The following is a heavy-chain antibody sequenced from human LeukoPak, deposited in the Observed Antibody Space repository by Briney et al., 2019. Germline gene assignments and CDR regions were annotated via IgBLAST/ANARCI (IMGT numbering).Heavy chain of an antibody. D-gene: IGHD6-6*01. V-gene: IGHV4-4*09. CDR2: IYTSGST. CDR1: GGSISSYY. CDR3: ARNGIAARPRGITDYYYYMDV. J-gene: IGHJ6*03. Sequence: SETLSLTCTVSGGSISSYYWSWIRQPPGKGLEWIGYIYTSGSTNYNPSLKSRVTISVDTSKNQFSLKLSSETAADTAVYYCARNGIAARPRGITDYYYYMDVWGKGTTVTVSS.